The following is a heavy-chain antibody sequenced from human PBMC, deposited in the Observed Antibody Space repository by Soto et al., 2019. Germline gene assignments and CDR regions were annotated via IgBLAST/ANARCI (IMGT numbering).Heavy chain of an antibody. V-gene: IGHV1-46*01. Sequence: GAPVKGSCKATWNTFPQYYITWVRRAPGQGLEWMGIINPSGGSTSYAQKFQGRVTMTRDTSTSTVYMELSSLRSEDTAVYYCARDLGGFDYWGQGTLVTVSS. D-gene: IGHD2-15*01. CDR1: WNTFPQYY. J-gene: IGHJ4*02. CDR2: INPSGGST. CDR3: ARDLGGFDY.